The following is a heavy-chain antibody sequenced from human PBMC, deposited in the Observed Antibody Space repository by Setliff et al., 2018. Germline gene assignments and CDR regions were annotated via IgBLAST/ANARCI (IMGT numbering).Heavy chain of an antibody. V-gene: IGHV3-23*01. CDR2: ISGSGGST. D-gene: IGHD6-13*01. Sequence: GGSLRLSSAASGFTFSDYYMTWIRQAPGKGLEWVSAISGSGGSTYYADSVKGRFTISRDNSKNTLYLQMNSLRAEDTAVYYCARDQVYGSSWYYYYYGMDVWGQGTTVTVSS. CDR3: ARDQVYGSSWYYYYYGMDV. J-gene: IGHJ6*02. CDR1: GFTFSDYY.